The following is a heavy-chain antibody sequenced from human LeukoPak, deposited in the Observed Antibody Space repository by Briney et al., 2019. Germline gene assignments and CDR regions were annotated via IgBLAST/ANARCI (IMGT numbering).Heavy chain of an antibody. V-gene: IGHV3-64D*06. CDR1: GFTFSSYA. J-gene: IGHJ4*02. CDR3: VTGVIVSGSYYFDF. CDR2: INTNGGST. Sequence: PGGSLRLSCSVSGFTFSSYAMHWVRQAPGKGLQFVSVINTNGGSTYYADSVKGRFTISRDNSQNTLYLQMSSLRVEDTAVYYCVTGVIVSGSYYFDFWGQGTLVTVCS. D-gene: IGHD2-21*01.